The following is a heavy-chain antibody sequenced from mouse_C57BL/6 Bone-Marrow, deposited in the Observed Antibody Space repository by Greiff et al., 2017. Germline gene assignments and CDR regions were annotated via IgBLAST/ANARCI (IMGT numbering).Heavy chain of an antibody. CDR1: GYTFTSYW. CDR2: IHPNSGST. V-gene: IGHV1-64*01. CDR3: ASYYGSSYGAMDY. J-gene: IGHJ4*01. Sequence: VQLQQSGAELVKPGASVKLSCKASGYTFTSYWMHWVKQRPGQGLEWIGMIHPNSGSTNYNEKFKSKATLTVDKSSSTAYMQLSSLTSEDSAVYYCASYYGSSYGAMDYWGQGTSVTVSS. D-gene: IGHD1-1*01.